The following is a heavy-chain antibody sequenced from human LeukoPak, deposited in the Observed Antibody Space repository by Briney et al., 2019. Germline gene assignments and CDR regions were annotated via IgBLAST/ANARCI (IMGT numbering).Heavy chain of an antibody. Sequence: ASVKVSCKASGYTFTSYYMHWVRQAPGQGLEWMGIINPSGGSTSYAQKFQGRVTMTTDTSTSTAYMELRSLRSDDTAVYYCARDRPRFTYYDILTGYYILGSSTPDNNWFDPWGQGTLVTVSS. D-gene: IGHD3-9*01. J-gene: IGHJ5*02. CDR3: ARDRPRFTYYDILTGYYILGSSTPDNNWFDP. V-gene: IGHV1-46*01. CDR1: GYTFTSYY. CDR2: INPSGGST.